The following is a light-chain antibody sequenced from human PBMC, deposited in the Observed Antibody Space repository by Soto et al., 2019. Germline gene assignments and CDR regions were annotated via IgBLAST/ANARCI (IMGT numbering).Light chain of an antibody. V-gene: IGKV1-5*03. Sequence: DIQMTQSPSTLSASVGDRVTITCRASQTISRYLAWYQQKPGKAPKLLISKVSSLEIGVPSRFSGSGSGTQFTLTISSLQPADFATYHCQQYQSYPPWTFGQGTKVEIK. J-gene: IGKJ1*01. CDR2: KVS. CDR1: QTISRY. CDR3: QQYQSYPPWT.